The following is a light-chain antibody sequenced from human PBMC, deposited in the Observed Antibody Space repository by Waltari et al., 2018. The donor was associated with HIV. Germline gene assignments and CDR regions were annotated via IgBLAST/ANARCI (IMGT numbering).Light chain of an antibody. CDR1: PCPKQD. V-gene: IGLV3-25*03. J-gene: IGLJ2*01. Sequence: SYEPTQPPSVSVSPGQTARTTCSADPCPKQDAYWYQQQPGQAPVLVIYKDSERPPGIPEGCSCSSSCTTVTLTISGVQAQDEADYYCQSADGSGTYPVFGGGTKLTVL. CDR3: QSADGSGTYPV. CDR2: KDS.